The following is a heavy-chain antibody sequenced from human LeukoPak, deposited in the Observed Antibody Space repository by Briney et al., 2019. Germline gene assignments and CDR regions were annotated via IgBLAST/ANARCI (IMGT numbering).Heavy chain of an antibody. CDR2: INHSGST. J-gene: IGHJ4*02. CDR1: GGSFSEYY. CDR3: AREPRDIVVVPAAISPHYFDY. V-gene: IGHV4-34*01. D-gene: IGHD2-2*01. Sequence: PSETLSLTCAVYGGSFSEYYWSWIRQPPGKGLEWIGEINHSGSTNYNPSLKSRVTISVDTSKNQFSLKLSSVTAADTAVYYCAREPRDIVVVPAAISPHYFDYWGQGTLVTVSS.